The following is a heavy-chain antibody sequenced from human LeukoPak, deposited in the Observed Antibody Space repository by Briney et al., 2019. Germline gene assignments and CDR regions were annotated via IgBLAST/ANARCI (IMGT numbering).Heavy chain of an antibody. V-gene: IGHV4-34*01. D-gene: IGHD6-6*01. CDR2: INHSGST. CDR3: ARTGSSSWRYYFDY. J-gene: IGHJ4*02. Sequence: PSETLSLTRAVYGGSFSGYYWSWIRQPPGKGLEWIGEINHSGSTNYNPSLKSRVTISVDTSKNQFSLKLSSVTAADTAVYYCARTGSSSWRYYFDYWGQGTLVTVSS. CDR1: GGSFSGYY.